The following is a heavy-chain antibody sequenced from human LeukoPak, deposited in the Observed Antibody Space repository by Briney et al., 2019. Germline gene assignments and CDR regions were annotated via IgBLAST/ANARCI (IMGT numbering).Heavy chain of an antibody. V-gene: IGHV3-53*01. J-gene: IGHJ4*02. CDR2: IYGGGST. CDR1: GNYW. D-gene: IGHD4-23*01. CDR3: ARRGDGGRSFDY. Sequence: SGGSLRLSCAASGNYWMHWVRQVPGKGLEWVSLIYGGGSTYYADSVKGRFTISRDNSKNTLYLQMNSLRAEDTAVYYCARRGDGGRSFDYWGQGTLVTVSS.